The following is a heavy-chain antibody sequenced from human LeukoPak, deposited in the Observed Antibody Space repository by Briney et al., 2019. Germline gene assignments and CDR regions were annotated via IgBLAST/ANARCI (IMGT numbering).Heavy chain of an antibody. CDR3: AREYSSGLSWFDP. CDR1: GGSIRSSYYY. CDR2: IYDSGST. J-gene: IGHJ5*02. V-gene: IGHV4-39*07. D-gene: IGHD6-19*01. Sequence: SETLSLTCTVSGGSIRSSYYYWGWIRQPPGKGLEWIGSIYDSGSTYYNPSLKSRVTISVDTSKNQFSLKLSSVTAADTAVYFCAREYSSGLSWFDPWGQGTLVTVSS.